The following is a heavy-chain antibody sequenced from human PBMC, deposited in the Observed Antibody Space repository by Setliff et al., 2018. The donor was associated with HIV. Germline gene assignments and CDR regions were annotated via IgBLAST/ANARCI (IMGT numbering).Heavy chain of an antibody. Sequence: GGSLRLSCAASGFIFSTFPMHWVRQAPGKGLEWVAVMSGDANSQYYADSVRGRFTISRDNSKSTLYLQMNSLRVEDTAVYYCARVWAMQQLVPGYWGQGTLVTVSS. V-gene: IGHV3-30*01. D-gene: IGHD6-6*01. CDR2: MSGDANSQ. CDR3: ARVWAMQQLVPGY. CDR1: GFIFSTFP. J-gene: IGHJ4*02.